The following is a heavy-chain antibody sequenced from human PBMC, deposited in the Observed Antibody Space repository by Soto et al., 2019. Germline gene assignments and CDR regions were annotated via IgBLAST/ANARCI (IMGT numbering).Heavy chain of an antibody. CDR2: INAGNGNT. Sequence: GASVKVSCKASGYTFTSYAMHWVRQAPGQRLEWMGWINAGNGNTKYSQKFQGRVTITRDTSASTAYMELSSLRSEDTAVYYCASAYCSGGSRYSGYFDYWGQGALVTVSS. D-gene: IGHD2-15*01. CDR3: ASAYCSGGSRYSGYFDY. V-gene: IGHV1-3*01. J-gene: IGHJ4*02. CDR1: GYTFTSYA.